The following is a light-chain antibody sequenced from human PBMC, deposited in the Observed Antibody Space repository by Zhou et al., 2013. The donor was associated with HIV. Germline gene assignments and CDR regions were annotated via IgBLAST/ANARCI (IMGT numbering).Light chain of an antibody. V-gene: IGKV1-6*01. J-gene: IGKJ1*01. CDR1: QGIGDD. Sequence: IQMTQSPSSLSASVGDTITITCRASQGIGDDLAWYQQKPGKAPKLLIYGASILQGGVPSRFIGRGSDTDFTLAIRSLQPEDLATYYCLQDHTFPXTFGQGTKLDFK. CDR3: LQDHTFPXT. CDR2: GAS.